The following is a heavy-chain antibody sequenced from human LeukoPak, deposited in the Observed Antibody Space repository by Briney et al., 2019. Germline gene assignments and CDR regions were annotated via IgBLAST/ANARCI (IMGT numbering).Heavy chain of an antibody. D-gene: IGHD2-2*01. CDR3: ARGNNRDIVVVPAAPYFDY. CDR2: IYYSGST. J-gene: IGHJ4*02. Sequence: SETLSLTCTVSGGSVSSGSYYWSWIRQPPGKGLEWIGYIYYSGSTNYNPSLKSRVTISVDTSKNQFSLKLSSVTAADTAVYYCARGNNRDIVVVPAAPYFDYWGQGTLVTVSS. V-gene: IGHV4-61*01. CDR1: GGSVSSGSYY.